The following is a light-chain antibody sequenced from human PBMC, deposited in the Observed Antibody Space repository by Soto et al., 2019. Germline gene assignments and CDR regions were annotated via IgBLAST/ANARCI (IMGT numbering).Light chain of an antibody. CDR2: GAS. J-gene: IGKJ1*01. CDR3: QQYATSPWT. Sequence: EIVLTQSPGTLSLSPGERATLSCWASQSVSSNYLAWYQQKPGQSPRLLIYGASTRATGIPDRFSGSGSGTDFTRTISRLESEDFEVYYCQQYATSPWTFGRGTKVEIK. CDR1: QSVSSNY. V-gene: IGKV3-20*01.